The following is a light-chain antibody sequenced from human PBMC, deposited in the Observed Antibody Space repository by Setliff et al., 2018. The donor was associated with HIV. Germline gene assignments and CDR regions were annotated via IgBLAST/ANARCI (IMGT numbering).Light chain of an antibody. J-gene: IGLJ1*01. Sequence: LTQPASVSGSPGQSITISCTGTSSDVGGYNYVSWYQQHPGKAPKLIIYEVSNRPSGLSNRFSGSKSGNTASLTISGLQAEDEADYYCTSYTGSSTYIFGTGTKGTVL. CDR1: SSDVGGYNY. CDR2: EVS. CDR3: TSYTGSSTYI. V-gene: IGLV2-14*01.